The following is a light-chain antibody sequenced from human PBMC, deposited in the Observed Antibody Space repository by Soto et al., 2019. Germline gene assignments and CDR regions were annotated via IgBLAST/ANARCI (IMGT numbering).Light chain of an antibody. J-gene: IGLJ2*01. CDR3: LSFDSSLSVV. Sequence: QSALTQPPSVSGAPGQRVTISCTGSSCNIGAGYDVHWYQQLPGRAPKLLIYGNTNRPSGVPDRFSGSKSGTSASLAITGLQAEDEADYYCLSFDSSLSVVFGGGTKLTVL. CDR2: GNT. CDR1: SCNIGAGYD. V-gene: IGLV1-40*01.